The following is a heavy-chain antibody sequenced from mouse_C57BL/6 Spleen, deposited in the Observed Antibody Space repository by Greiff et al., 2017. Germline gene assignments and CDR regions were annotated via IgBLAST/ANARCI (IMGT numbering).Heavy chain of an antibody. CDR3: ARDYGNYGSLDY. Sequence: QVQLQQPGAELVRPGSSVKLSCKASGYTFTSYWMDWVKQRPGQGLEWIGNIYPSDSETHYNQKFKDKATLTVDKSSSTAYMQLSSLTSEDSAVYDCARDYGNYGSLDYWGQGTTLTVSS. CDR1: GYTFTSYW. D-gene: IGHD2-1*01. J-gene: IGHJ2*01. V-gene: IGHV1-61*01. CDR2: IYPSDSET.